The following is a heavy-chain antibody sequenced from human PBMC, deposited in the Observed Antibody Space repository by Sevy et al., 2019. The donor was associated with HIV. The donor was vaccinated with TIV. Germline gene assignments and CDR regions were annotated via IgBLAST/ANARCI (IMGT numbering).Heavy chain of an antibody. CDR2: ISGYDGKT. CDR3: ARGLLNYYDSSGYYYSA. J-gene: IGHJ5*02. D-gene: IGHD3-22*01. Sequence: ASVKVSCKTSGYTFASYGIGWVRQAPGQGLEWVGWISGYDGKTNYAQKFQGRVTMTTDTSTSTAYMELRCLRSDDTAVYYCARGLLNYYDSSGYYYSAWGQGTLVTVSS. CDR1: GYTFASYG. V-gene: IGHV1-18*04.